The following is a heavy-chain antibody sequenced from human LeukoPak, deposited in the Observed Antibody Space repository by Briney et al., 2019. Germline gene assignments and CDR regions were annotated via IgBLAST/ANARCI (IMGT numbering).Heavy chain of an antibody. J-gene: IGHJ4*02. CDR2: VYYSGNT. V-gene: IGHV4-39*07. Sequence: SETLSLTCTVSGGSITSSSYYWGWIRQPPGKGLEWIGSVYYSGNTYYNSSLKSRVTISVDTSKNQFSLKLSSVTTADTAVYYCARRRPAGWPPRPGMWYFDYWGQGTLVTVSS. D-gene: IGHD2-21*01. CDR3: ARRRPAGWPPRPGMWYFDY. CDR1: GGSITSSSYY.